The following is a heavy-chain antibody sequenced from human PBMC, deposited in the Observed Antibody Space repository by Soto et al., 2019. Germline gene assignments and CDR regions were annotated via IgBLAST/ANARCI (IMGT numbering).Heavy chain of an antibody. CDR2: ISGSGGST. D-gene: IGHD6-13*01. J-gene: IGHJ5*02. V-gene: IGHV3-23*01. CDR1: GFTFSSYA. CDR3: AKAGPRWYSSSWYSNWFDP. Sequence: PGGSMRLSCAASGFTFSSYAMSWVRQAPGKELEWVSAISGSGGSTYYADSVKGRFTISRDNSKNTLYLQMNSLRAEDTAVYYCAKAGPRWYSSSWYSNWFDPWGQGTLVTVSS.